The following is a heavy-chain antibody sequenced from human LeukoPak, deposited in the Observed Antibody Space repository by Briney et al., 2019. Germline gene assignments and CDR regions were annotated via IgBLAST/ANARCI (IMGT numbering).Heavy chain of an antibody. CDR3: ARLLGNYCSSTSCYPGGYFDY. CDR2: IYYDGNT. Sequence: PSETLSLTCTVSGGSISSTTYHWSWIRQPPGKGLESIGTIYYDGNTYYNPPLKSRVTISVDTSKNQFSLRLSSVTAADTAVFYCARLLGNYCSSTSCYPGGYFDYWGQGALVTVSS. CDR1: GGSISSTTYH. D-gene: IGHD2-2*01. J-gene: IGHJ4*02. V-gene: IGHV4-39*01.